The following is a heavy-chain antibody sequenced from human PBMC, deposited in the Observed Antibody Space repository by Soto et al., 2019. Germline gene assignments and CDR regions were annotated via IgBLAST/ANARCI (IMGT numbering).Heavy chain of an antibody. Sequence: QVQLVQSGAEVKKPGASVKVSCKASGYTYTNNAMHWVRQAPGQSLEWMGWINVGNGNTKYSQKFQGRVTITRDTSATTAYMELSSLTSKDTAVYYCARESGKALVWFGPLSLDYWGQGTLVTVSS. J-gene: IGHJ4*02. CDR3: ARESGKALVWFGPLSLDY. V-gene: IGHV1-3*01. CDR2: INVGNGNT. CDR1: GYTYTNNA. D-gene: IGHD3-10*01.